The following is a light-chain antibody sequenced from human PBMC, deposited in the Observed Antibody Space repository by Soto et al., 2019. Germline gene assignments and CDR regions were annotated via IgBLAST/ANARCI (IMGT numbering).Light chain of an antibody. CDR1: QSVSSY. CDR3: QQRSNWPLT. Sequence: EIVLTQSPATLSLSPGERATLSCRASQSVSSYLAWYQQKPGQAPRLLIYDASNSATGIPARFSGRGSGTAFTLTISSLEPEDFAVYYCQQRSNWPLTFGGGTKVEIK. V-gene: IGKV3-11*01. J-gene: IGKJ4*01. CDR2: DAS.